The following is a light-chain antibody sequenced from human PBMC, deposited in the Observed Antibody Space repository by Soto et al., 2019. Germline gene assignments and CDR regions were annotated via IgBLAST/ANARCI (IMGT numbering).Light chain of an antibody. CDR2: WAS. CDR3: QQYYSTPVT. Sequence: DIVMTQSPDSLAVSLGERATINCKSSQSVLYSSNNKNYVAWYQQKPGQPPKLLIYWASTRESGVPDRISGSGSGTDFTLTISSLQAEDVAVYYCQQYYSTPVTFGPGTKVDIK. V-gene: IGKV4-1*01. J-gene: IGKJ3*01. CDR1: QSVLYSSNNKNY.